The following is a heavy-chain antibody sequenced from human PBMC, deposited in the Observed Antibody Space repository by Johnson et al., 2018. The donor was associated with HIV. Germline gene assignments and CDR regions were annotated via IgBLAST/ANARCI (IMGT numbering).Heavy chain of an antibody. CDR2: IKSKTGGGTT. CDR1: GFRFSNAW. V-gene: IGHV3-15*01. Sequence: MLLVESGGGLVKPGDSLRLSCTASGFRFSNAWMGWVRQAPGKGLEWLGRIKSKTGGGTTSYAAPVKGRFTISRDDSKDPVYLHMNSRKVDDTAVYYCTTDWEYYYGSGKLDAFDMWGQGTMVTVSS. J-gene: IGHJ3*02. CDR3: TTDWEYYYGSGKLDAFDM. D-gene: IGHD3-10*01.